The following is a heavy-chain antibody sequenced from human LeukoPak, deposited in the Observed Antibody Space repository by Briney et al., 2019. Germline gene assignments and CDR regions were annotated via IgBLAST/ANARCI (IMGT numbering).Heavy chain of an antibody. D-gene: IGHD6-19*01. CDR2: ITGSGDST. J-gene: IGHJ4*02. CDR1: GASITSNH. V-gene: IGHV3-23*01. Sequence: ETLSLTCAVSGASITSNHWWSWARQAPGKGLEWVSVITGSGDSTYNADSVKGRFTISRDNTKNMLYLQMNSLRAEDTAVYYCVKNSGGSVAGLFDYWGQGTLVTVSS. CDR3: VKNSGGSVAGLFDY.